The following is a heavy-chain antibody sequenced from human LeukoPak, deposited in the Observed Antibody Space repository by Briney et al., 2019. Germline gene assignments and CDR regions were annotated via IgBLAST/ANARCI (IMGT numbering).Heavy chain of an antibody. CDR1: GFTFSSYA. J-gene: IGHJ4*02. D-gene: IGHD7-27*01. Sequence: PGASLRLSCAASGFTFSSYAMSWVRQAPGKGLEWVSTISGSGNNTFYADSVKGRFTISRDNSRNTVSLQMNCLRAKDTAIYFCANLGTGSDYWGQGTLVTVSS. CDR3: ANLGTGSDY. CDR2: ISGSGNNT. V-gene: IGHV3-23*01.